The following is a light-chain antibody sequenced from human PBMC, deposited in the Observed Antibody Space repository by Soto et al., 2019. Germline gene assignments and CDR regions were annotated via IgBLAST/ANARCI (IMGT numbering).Light chain of an antibody. CDR3: QQRYIWPIT. CDR2: DAY. Sequence: VLTQSLVNLSISLGARATLSCRASQSFRGLLAWYQQKHGQAPRLLIYDAYNRSTRIPPRFSGSGSVTDFHLTINSLEPEDSAVYYCQQRYIWPITFGQRTRLEIK. V-gene: IGKV3-11*01. J-gene: IGKJ5*01. CDR1: QSFRGL.